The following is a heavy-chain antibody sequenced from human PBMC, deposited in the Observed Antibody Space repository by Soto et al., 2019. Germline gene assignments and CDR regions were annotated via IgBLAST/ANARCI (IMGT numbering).Heavy chain of an antibody. CDR1: GGSISSGDYY. CDR3: ARGVDYDISTGYYTKPLDY. J-gene: IGHJ4*02. D-gene: IGHD3-9*01. V-gene: IGHV4-30-4*01. CDR2: IYYSGGT. Sequence: PSETLSLTCTVSGGSISSGDYYWSWIRQPPGKGLEWIGYIYYSGGTYYNPSLKSRVTISVDTSKNQFSLKLSSVTAADTAVYYCARGVDYDISTGYYTKPLDYWGQGTLVTVS.